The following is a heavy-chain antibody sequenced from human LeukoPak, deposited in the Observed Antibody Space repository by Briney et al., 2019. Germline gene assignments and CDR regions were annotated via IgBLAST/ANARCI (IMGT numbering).Heavy chain of an antibody. D-gene: IGHD6-13*01. V-gene: IGHV4-59*01. CDR2: IYYSGST. CDR3: ARRRGYSSSWSPGGPYFDY. CDR1: GGSISSYY. J-gene: IGHJ4*02. Sequence: SETLSLTCTVSGGSISSYYWSWIRQPPGKGLEWIGYIYYSGSTNYNPSLKSRVTISVDTSKNQFPLKLSSVTAADTAVYYCARRRGYSSSWSPGGPYFDYWGQGTLVTVSS.